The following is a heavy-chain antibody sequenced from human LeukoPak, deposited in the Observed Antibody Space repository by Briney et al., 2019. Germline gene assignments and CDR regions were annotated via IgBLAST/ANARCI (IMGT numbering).Heavy chain of an antibody. J-gene: IGHJ4*02. CDR3: ATTRLDYGDFLY. D-gene: IGHD4-17*01. CDR1: GGSFSGYY. Sequence: PSETLSLTCAVYGGSFSGYYWSWIRQPPGKGLEWIGYIYHSGSTYYNPSLKSRVTISVDRSKNQFSLKLSSVTAADTAVYYCATTRLDYGDFLYWGQGTLVTVSS. V-gene: IGHV4-34*01. CDR2: IYHSGST.